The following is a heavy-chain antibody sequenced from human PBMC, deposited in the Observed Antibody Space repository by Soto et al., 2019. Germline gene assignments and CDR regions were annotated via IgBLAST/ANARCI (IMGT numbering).Heavy chain of an antibody. CDR3: ARDFRMIMFGGVIVSGSGMDV. CDR2: INAANGDT. J-gene: IGHJ6*02. CDR1: GYTFTSYA. Sequence: ASVKVSCKASGYTFTSYAMHWVRQAPGQRLEWMGWINAANGDTKYSQKFQGRVTFTRDTSASTAYMELSSLRSEDMAVYYCARDFRMIMFGGVIVSGSGMDVWG. D-gene: IGHD3-16*02. V-gene: IGHV1-3*01.